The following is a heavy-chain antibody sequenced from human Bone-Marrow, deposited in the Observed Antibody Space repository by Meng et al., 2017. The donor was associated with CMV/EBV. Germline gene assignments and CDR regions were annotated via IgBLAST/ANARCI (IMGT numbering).Heavy chain of an antibody. CDR1: GFTFDDYA. V-gene: IGHV3-9*01. J-gene: IGHJ5*02. CDR2: ISWNSGSI. CDR3: AKDSPRFDP. Sequence: SLKISCAASGFTFDDYAMHWVRQAPGKGLEWVSGISWNSGSIGYADSVKDRFTISRDNAKNSLYLQMNSLRAEDTAVYYCAKDSPRFDPWGQGTLVTVS.